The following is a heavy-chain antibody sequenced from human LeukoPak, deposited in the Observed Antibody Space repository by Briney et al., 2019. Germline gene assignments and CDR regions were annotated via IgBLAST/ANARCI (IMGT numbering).Heavy chain of an antibody. V-gene: IGHV3-30*14. CDR2: ISYDGSNK. D-gene: IGHD3-3*01. Sequence: GRSLRLSCAASGFTFSSYAMHWVRQAPGKGLEWVAVISYDGSNKYYADSVKGRFSISRDKSKNTLYLQMNSLRAEDSAVYYCARDTFYDFWSGYGGFDPWGQGSLVTVSS. CDR1: GFTFSSYA. CDR3: ARDTFYDFWSGYGGFDP. J-gene: IGHJ5*02.